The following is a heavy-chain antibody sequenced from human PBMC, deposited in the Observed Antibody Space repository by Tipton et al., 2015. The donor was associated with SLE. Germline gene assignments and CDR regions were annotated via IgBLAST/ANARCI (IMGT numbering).Heavy chain of an antibody. CDR3: AKDYNHDNADYN. D-gene: IGHD4-17*01. V-gene: IGHV4-39*07. Sequence: TLSLTCSVAGGSITSNGVHWAWIRQPPGKGLEWIGSIYYDETTYYNPSLKSRVTISVDKSKNQFSLKLSSVTVADTAVYYCAKDYNHDNADYNWGQGTLVIVSS. J-gene: IGHJ4*02. CDR1: GGSITSNGVH. CDR2: IYYDETT.